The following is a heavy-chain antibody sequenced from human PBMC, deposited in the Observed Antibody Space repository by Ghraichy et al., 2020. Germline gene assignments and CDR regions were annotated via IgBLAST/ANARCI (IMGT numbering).Heavy chain of an antibody. Sequence: GGSLRLSCAASEFTFSSYWMHWVRQAPGKGLVWVSHISSGGSGTNYADSVKGRFTISRDNAKNTLYLQMNSLRAEDTAVYYCARDLMMGATPLYYGMDVWGQGTTVTVSS. CDR1: EFTFSSYW. CDR2: ISSGGSGT. J-gene: IGHJ6*02. CDR3: ARDLMMGATPLYYGMDV. D-gene: IGHD1-26*01. V-gene: IGHV3-74*01.